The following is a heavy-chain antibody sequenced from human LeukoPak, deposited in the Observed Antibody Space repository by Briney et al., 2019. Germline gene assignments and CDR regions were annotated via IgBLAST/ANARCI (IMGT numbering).Heavy chain of an antibody. CDR2: IYHSGST. Sequence: SETLSLTCTVSGYSISSGYYWGWIRQPPGKGLEWIGSIYHSGSTYYNPSLKSRVTISVGTSKNQFSLKLSSVTAADTAVYYCARTPYSSSWYYFDYWGQGTLVTVSS. CDR3: ARTPYSSSWYYFDY. CDR1: GYSISSGYY. V-gene: IGHV4-38-2*02. J-gene: IGHJ4*02. D-gene: IGHD6-13*01.